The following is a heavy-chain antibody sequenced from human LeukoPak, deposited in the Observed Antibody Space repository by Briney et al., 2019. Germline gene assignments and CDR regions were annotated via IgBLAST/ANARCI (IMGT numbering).Heavy chain of an antibody. Sequence: ASVKVSCMASVYTFKQHGLSWLHQAPRQGVKGMGWMSLDNGKTEYAQKLQGRVKLTTETVARTVFMDMKRLKADETGVYYCARDWSDVISDYWGLGTLVIVSS. CDR3: ARDWSDVISDY. CDR2: MSLDNGKT. CDR1: VYTFKQHG. V-gene: IGHV1-18*01. D-gene: IGHD2/OR15-2a*01. J-gene: IGHJ4*02.